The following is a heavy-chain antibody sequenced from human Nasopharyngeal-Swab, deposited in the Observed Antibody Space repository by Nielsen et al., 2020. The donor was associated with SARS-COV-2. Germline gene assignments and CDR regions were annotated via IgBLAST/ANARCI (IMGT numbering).Heavy chain of an antibody. J-gene: IGHJ5*02. D-gene: IGHD2/OR15-2a*01. CDR1: GFTFSHYA. Sequence: SLKISCAASGFTFSHYAMHWIRQAPGKGQEWVSGIGWNSVIGYAGSVEGRFTISRDNAQNSLHLQMSGLKVEDTAFYYCVKDIGADPYQFLPHLWGQGTLVTVSS. V-gene: IGHV3-9*01. CDR2: IGWNSVI. CDR3: VKDIGADPYQFLPHL.